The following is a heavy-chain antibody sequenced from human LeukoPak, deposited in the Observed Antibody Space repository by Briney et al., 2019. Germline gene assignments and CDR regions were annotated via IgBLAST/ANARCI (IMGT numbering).Heavy chain of an antibody. CDR1: GGSISSYY. CDR3: ARDRNPAVAGVYYYYYMDV. V-gene: IGHV4-4*07. Sequence: SETLSLTCTVSGGSISSYYWSWIRQPAGKGLEWIGRIHTSGSTNYNPSLKSRVTMSVDTSKNQFSLKLSSVTAADTAVYYCARDRNPAVAGVYYYYYMDVWGKGTTVTVSS. J-gene: IGHJ6*03. CDR2: IHTSGST. D-gene: IGHD6-19*01.